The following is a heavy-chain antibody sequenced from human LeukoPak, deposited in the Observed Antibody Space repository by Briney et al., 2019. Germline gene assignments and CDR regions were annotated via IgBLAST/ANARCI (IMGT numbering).Heavy chain of an antibody. CDR1: GYTFTSYD. Sequence: ASVKVSCKASGYTFTSYDINWVRQATGQGLEWLGWISAYNGNALYVEKLQDRVTMTTDTSTSTAYMELRRLGSDDTAVYYCATFRGYSYGYFEYWGEGTLVTVSS. D-gene: IGHD5-18*01. J-gene: IGHJ4*02. CDR2: ISAYNGNA. CDR3: ATFRGYSYGYFEY. V-gene: IGHV1-18*01.